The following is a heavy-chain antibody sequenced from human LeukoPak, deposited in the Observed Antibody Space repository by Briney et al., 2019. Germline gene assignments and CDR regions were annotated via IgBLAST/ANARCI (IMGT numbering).Heavy chain of an antibody. D-gene: IGHD3-3*01. Sequence: GGSLRLSCEASGLSFANAWMSWVRQTPGEGLEWIGRIKSKIDGDAVDYAEAVKGRITISRDDWKNTLFLDLTTLKTDDTGVYFCTTAPSYYNFKSFDFWGQGTVVTVSA. CDR3: TTAPSYYNFKSFDF. CDR2: IKSKIDGDAV. V-gene: IGHV3-15*01. J-gene: IGHJ4*02. CDR1: GLSFANAW.